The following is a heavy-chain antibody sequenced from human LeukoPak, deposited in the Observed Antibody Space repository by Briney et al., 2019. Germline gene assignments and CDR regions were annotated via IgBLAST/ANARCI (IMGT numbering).Heavy chain of an antibody. J-gene: IGHJ4*02. CDR3: ARGDSSGYDY. CDR1: GFTVSSNY. Sequence: GGSLRLSCAASGFTVSSNYMSWVRQAPGKGLEWVSVIYGGGSTYYAGSVKGRFTISRDKSKNTVFLQMNSLRAEDTAVYYCARGDSSGYDYWGQGTLVTVSS. D-gene: IGHD6-19*01. CDR2: IYGGGST. V-gene: IGHV3-53*01.